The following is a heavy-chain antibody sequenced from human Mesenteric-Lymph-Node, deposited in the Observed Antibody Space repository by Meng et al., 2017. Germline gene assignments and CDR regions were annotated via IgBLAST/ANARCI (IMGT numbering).Heavy chain of an antibody. D-gene: IGHD3-22*01. CDR3: ARELYYYDSSGYRYYFDY. V-gene: IGHV3-20*04. CDR1: GFTFDDYG. Sequence: GGSLRLSCAASGFTFDDYGMSWVRQAPGKGLEWVSGINWNGGSTGYADSVKGRFTISRDNAKNSLYLQMNSLRAEDTAVYYCARELYYYDSSGYRYYFDYWGQGTLVTVSS. J-gene: IGHJ4*02. CDR2: INWNGGST.